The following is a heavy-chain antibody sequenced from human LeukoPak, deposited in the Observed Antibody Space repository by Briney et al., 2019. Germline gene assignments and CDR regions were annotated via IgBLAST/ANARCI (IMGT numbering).Heavy chain of an antibody. Sequence: PGGSLRLSCAASGFTFSDYYMSWIRQAPGKGLEWVSSISGSGITIYYADSVWGRFTISRDNAKNSLYLQMNSLRAEDTAVYYCARDQGYYYDSSGYNWFDPWGQGTLVTVSS. CDR2: ISGSGITI. CDR1: GFTFSDYY. D-gene: IGHD3-22*01. V-gene: IGHV3-11*04. J-gene: IGHJ5*02. CDR3: ARDQGYYYDSSGYNWFDP.